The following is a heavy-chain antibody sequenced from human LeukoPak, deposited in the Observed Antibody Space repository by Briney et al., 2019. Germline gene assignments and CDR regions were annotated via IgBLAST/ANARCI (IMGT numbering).Heavy chain of an antibody. J-gene: IGHJ4*02. CDR3: ARNRGIRDGYNLDY. CDR2: ISAYNGNT. V-gene: IGHV1-18*01. D-gene: IGHD5-24*01. Sequence: ASVKVSCKVSGYTLTELSMHWVRQAPGQGLEWMGWISAYNGNTNYAQKLQGRVTMTTDTSTSTAYMELRSLRSDDTAVYYCARNRGIRDGYNLDYWGQGTLVTVSS. CDR1: GYTLTELS.